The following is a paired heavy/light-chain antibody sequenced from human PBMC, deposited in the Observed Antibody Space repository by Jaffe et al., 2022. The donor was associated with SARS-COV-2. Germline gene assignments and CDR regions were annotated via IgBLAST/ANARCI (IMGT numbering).Light chain of an antibody. J-gene: IGKJ4*01. CDR3: LQHNSYPLT. V-gene: IGKV1-17*01. CDR1: QGIRDV. CDR2: AAS. Sequence: DIQMTQSPSSLSASVGDRVTITCRASQGIRDVLGWFQQKPGKAPKRLIYAASILQSGVPSRFSGSGSGTEFTLTISSLQPEDFATYYCLQHNSYPLTFGGGTKVELK.
Heavy chain of an antibody. D-gene: IGHD2-2*01. CDR1: GFTFSNYV. Sequence: EAQVLESGGDLVQPGGSLSLSCAASGFTFSNYVMTWVRQAPGKGLEWVSAISGSGDTTYYAESVKGRFTVSRDNSKSALYLQMSSLRAEDTAVYYCATEYCYTTRCTYDMDVWGQGTTVTVSS. V-gene: IGHV3-23*01. CDR3: ATEYCYTTRCTYDMDV. J-gene: IGHJ6*02. CDR2: ISGSGDTT.